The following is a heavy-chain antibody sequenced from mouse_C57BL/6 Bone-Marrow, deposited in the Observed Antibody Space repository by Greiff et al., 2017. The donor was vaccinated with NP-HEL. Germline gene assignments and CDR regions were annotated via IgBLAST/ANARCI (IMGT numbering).Heavy chain of an antibody. Sequence: VKLQQPGAELVKPGASVKLSCKASGYTFTSYWMQWVKQRPGQGLEWIGEIDPSDSYTNYNQKFKGKATLTVDTSSSTAYMQLSSLTSEDSAVYYCARDCPYYYGSSYGFAYWGQGTLVTVSA. CDR3: ARDCPYYYGSSYGFAY. J-gene: IGHJ3*01. V-gene: IGHV1-50*01. CDR1: GYTFTSYW. CDR2: IDPSDSYT. D-gene: IGHD1-1*01.